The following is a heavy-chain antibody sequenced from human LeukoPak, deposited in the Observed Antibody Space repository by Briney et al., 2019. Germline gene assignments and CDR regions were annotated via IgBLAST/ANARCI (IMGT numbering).Heavy chain of an antibody. D-gene: IGHD3-22*01. Sequence: SETLSLTCAVYGGSFSGYCWSWIRQPPGKGLEWIGEINHSGSTNYNPSLKSRVTISVDTSKNQFSLKLSSVTAADTAVYYCARGRQTYYYDSSGNGPFDYWGQGTLVTVSS. CDR1: GGSFSGYC. V-gene: IGHV4-34*01. CDR3: ARGRQTYYYDSSGNGPFDY. CDR2: INHSGST. J-gene: IGHJ4*02.